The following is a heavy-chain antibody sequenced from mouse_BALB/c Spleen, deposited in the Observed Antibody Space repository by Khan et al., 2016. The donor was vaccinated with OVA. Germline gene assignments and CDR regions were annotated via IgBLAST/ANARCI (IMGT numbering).Heavy chain of an antibody. D-gene: IGHD2-4*01. V-gene: IGHV5-17*02. Sequence: EVELVESGGGLVQPGGSRKLSCAASGFTFSNFGMHWVRQAPEKGLEWVAYISSGSATIYYADTVKGRLTISRDNPKNTLFLQMTSLRSEDTAIYYCARSLITTWYCDVWGAGTTVTVSS. CDR3: ARSLITTWYCDV. CDR2: ISSGSATI. CDR1: GFTFSNFG. J-gene: IGHJ1*01.